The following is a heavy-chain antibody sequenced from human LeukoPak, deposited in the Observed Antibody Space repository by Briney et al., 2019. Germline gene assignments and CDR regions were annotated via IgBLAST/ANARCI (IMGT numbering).Heavy chain of an antibody. D-gene: IGHD2-2*01. V-gene: IGHV1-2*06. CDR3: ARGHILVVPAAGFDAFDI. CDR1: GYIFTGHY. Sequence: GTSVKVSCKASGYIFTGHYMNWVRQVPGQGLEWMGRINPKTGGTNYAQNFQGRVTMTRDTSISTTYMELSRLRPDDTAVYYCARGHILVVPAAGFDAFDIWGQGTMVTVSS. J-gene: IGHJ3*02. CDR2: INPKTGGT.